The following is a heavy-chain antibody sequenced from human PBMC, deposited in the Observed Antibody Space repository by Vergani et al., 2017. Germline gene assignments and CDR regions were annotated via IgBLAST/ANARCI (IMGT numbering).Heavy chain of an antibody. D-gene: IGHD3-22*01. CDR3: ARDARELWFVERGDAFDI. Sequence: QVQLEESGGGVVQPGRSLRLSCAGSGFTLSSHAMHWVRQAPGKGLEWVAFIWYDGSKEYYADSVKGRFTISRDNSKNTLYLQMNSLRAEDTAVYYCARDARELWFVERGDAFDIWGQGTMVTVSS. J-gene: IGHJ3*02. CDR2: IWYDGSKE. V-gene: IGHV3-33*01. CDR1: GFTLSSHA.